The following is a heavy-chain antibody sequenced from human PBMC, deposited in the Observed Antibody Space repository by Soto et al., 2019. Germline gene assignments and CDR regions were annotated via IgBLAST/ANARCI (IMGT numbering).Heavy chain of an antibody. CDR1: GGSISSYY. Sequence: ETLSLTCTVSGGSISSYYWSWIRQPPGKGLEWIGYIYYSGSTNYNPSLKSRVTISVDTSKNQFSLKLSSVTAADTAVYYCARGLYYYDSSGPFYYWGQGTLVTVSS. J-gene: IGHJ4*02. CDR2: IYYSGST. D-gene: IGHD3-22*01. CDR3: ARGLYYYDSSGPFYY. V-gene: IGHV4-59*01.